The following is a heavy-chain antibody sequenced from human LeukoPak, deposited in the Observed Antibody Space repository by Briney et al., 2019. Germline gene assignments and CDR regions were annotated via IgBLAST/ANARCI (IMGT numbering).Heavy chain of an antibody. D-gene: IGHD3-10*01. CDR1: GYTLTELS. V-gene: IGHV1-24*01. CDR2: FDPEDGET. Sequence: ASVKVSCKVSGYTLTELSMHWVRQAPGKGLEWMGGFDPEDGETIYAQKFQGRVTMTEDTSTDTAYMELSSLRSEDTAVYYCATDWERVVRGVIIGLTNWGQGTLVTVSS. CDR3: ATDWERVVRGVIIGLTN. J-gene: IGHJ4*02.